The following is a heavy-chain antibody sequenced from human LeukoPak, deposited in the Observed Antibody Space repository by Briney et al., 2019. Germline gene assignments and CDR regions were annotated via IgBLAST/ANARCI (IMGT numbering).Heavy chain of an antibody. D-gene: IGHD3-10*02. CDR2: ISGSGDRT. V-gene: IGHV3-23*01. J-gene: IGHJ6*04. CDR3: AELGITMIGGV. CDR1: GFTFSSYS. Sequence: GGSLRLSCAASGFTFSSYSMSWVRQAPGKGLEWVSGISGSGDRTYYEDSVKGRFTISRDNAKNSLYLQMNSLRAEDTAVYYCAELGITMIGGVWGKGTTVTISS.